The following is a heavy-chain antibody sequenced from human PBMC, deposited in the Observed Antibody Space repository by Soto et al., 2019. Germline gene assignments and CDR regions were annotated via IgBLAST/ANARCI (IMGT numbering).Heavy chain of an antibody. CDR2: INGGNGNT. D-gene: IGHD1-26*01. Sequence: QVQLVQSGAEVKKPGASVKVSCKASGYTFTSYTMHWVRQAPGQRLEWMGWINGGNGNTKYSRKFQGRVTITMDTSASTAYMEPSSLRSEETAVYYCAGGDSGSYYIFDYWGQGTLVTVSS. CDR1: GYTFTSYT. V-gene: IGHV1-3*01. CDR3: AGGDSGSYYIFDY. J-gene: IGHJ4*02.